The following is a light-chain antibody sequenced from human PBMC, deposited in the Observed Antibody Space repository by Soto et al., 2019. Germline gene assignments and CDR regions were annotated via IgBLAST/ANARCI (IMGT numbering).Light chain of an antibody. J-gene: IGKJ3*01. Sequence: EIVLTQSPGTLSLSPGERATLSCRASQSVSSSYLAWYQQKPGQAPRLLIYGASSRATGIPDRFSGSGSGTDFTFTISRLEPEDFAVYYCLQYRSSPPTFGPVTKGDIK. CDR1: QSVSSSY. CDR2: GAS. V-gene: IGKV3-20*01. CDR3: LQYRSSPPT.